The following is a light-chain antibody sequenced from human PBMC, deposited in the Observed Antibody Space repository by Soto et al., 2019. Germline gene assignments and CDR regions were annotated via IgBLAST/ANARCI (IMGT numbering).Light chain of an antibody. J-gene: IGKJ2*01. V-gene: IGKV1-33*01. CDR2: DAS. CDR3: QQYDNLPYT. Sequence: DIQMTQSPSSLSASVGDRVTITCQASQDSTNHLNWYQQKPGKAPKLLIYDASNLETGFPSRFSGSGSGTDFTFTISSLRPEDIATYYCQQYDNLPYTFGQGTKLEIK. CDR1: QDSTNH.